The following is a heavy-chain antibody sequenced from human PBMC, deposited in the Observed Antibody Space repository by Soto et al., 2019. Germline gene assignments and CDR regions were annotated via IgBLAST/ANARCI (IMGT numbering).Heavy chain of an antibody. Sequence: SETLSLTCAVSGYSISSGYYWGWVRQPPGQGPEWIGTIYHNGRTYYNPSLNSRVTMSVDTSKAQFYLTLASVTAADTAMYYCARYCSNLDCHYLYYFDSWGQGTQVTVSS. CDR1: GYSISSGYY. V-gene: IGHV4-38-2*01. J-gene: IGHJ4*02. CDR3: ARYCSNLDCHYLYYFDS. D-gene: IGHD2-2*01. CDR2: IYHNGRT.